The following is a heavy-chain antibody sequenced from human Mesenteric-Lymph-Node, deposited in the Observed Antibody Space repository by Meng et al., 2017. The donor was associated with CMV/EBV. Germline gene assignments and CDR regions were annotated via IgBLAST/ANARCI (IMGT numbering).Heavy chain of an antibody. V-gene: IGHV4-34*01. J-gene: IGHJ4*02. Sequence: QVQLQQWGAGLLKPSATLSLTCAVYGGSFSGYYWSWIRQPPGKGLEWIGEINHGGVPNYNPSLKSRVTISLDRSKNQFSLKLSSVTAEDTAVYYCARGSDIPVNNYWGQGTLVTVSS. CDR2: INHGGVP. D-gene: IGHD2-15*01. CDR3: ARGSDIPVNNY. CDR1: GGSFSGYY.